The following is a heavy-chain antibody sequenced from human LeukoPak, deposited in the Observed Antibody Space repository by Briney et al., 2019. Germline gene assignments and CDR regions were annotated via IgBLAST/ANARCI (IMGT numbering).Heavy chain of an antibody. CDR3: ARDPDGYNQGFDY. J-gene: IGHJ4*02. CDR2: IIPMFGKA. V-gene: IGHV1-69*04. Sequence: ASVKVSCKASGGTFKNYEINWVRQAPGQGLEWMAKIIPMFGKAIYAQKFQGRVTITADKSTSTAYMELRSLRSEDTAVYYCARDPDGYNQGFDYWGQGSLVTVSS. CDR1: GGTFKNYE. D-gene: IGHD5-24*01.